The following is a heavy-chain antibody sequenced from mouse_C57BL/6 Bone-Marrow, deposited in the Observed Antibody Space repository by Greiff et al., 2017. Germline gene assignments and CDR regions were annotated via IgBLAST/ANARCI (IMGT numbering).Heavy chain of an antibody. V-gene: IGHV1-69*01. J-gene: IGHJ2*01. Sequence: VQLQQPGAELVMPGASVKLSCKASGYTFTSYWMHWVKQRPGQGLEWIGEFDPSDSYTNYNQKFKGKSTLTVDKSSSTAYMQLSSLTSEDSAVYYCARERGYYGLFDYWGQGTTLTVSS. CDR1: GYTFTSYW. CDR2: FDPSDSYT. CDR3: ARERGYYGLFDY. D-gene: IGHD1-2*01.